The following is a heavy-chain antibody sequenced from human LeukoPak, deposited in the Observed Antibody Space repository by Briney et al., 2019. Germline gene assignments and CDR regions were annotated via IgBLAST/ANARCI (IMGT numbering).Heavy chain of an antibody. J-gene: IGHJ4*02. CDR2: IYHSGST. CDR1: GGSISSGGYS. D-gene: IGHD6-13*01. Sequence: SQTLSLTCAVSGGSISSGGYSWSWIRQPPGKGLEWIGYIYHSGSTYYNPSLKSRVTISVDRSKNQFSLKLSSVTAADTAVYYCVSIAAAGPWWYFDYWGQGTLVTVSS. V-gene: IGHV4-30-2*01. CDR3: VSIAAAGPWWYFDY.